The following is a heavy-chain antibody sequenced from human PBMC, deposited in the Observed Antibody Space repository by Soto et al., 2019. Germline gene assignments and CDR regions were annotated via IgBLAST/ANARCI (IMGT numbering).Heavy chain of an antibody. V-gene: IGHV4-61*01. CDR2: IYYSGST. D-gene: IGHD4-17*01. J-gene: IGHJ3*02. CDR3: ARDPGDYGAFDI. CDR1: GGSVSSGSYY. Sequence: PSETLSLTCTVSGGSVSSGSYYWSWIRQPPGKGLEWIGYIYYSGSTNYNPSLKSRVTISVDTSKNQFSLKLSSVTAADTAVYYCARDPGDYGAFDIWGQGTMVTV.